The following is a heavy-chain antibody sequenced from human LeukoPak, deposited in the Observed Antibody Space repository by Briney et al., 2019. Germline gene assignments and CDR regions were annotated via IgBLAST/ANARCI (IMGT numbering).Heavy chain of an antibody. CDR3: ATARGGATSDPHYYYGMDV. CDR2: FDPEDGES. CDR1: GYTLTELS. D-gene: IGHD3-10*01. V-gene: IGHV1-24*01. J-gene: IGHJ6*02. Sequence: ASVKVSRKVSGYTLTELSMHWVRQAPGKGVAWVGGFDPEDGESIYAQKFQGRVTMTEDTATDTAYMELSSLRSEDTAVYYCATARGGATSDPHYYYGMDVWGQGTTVTVSS.